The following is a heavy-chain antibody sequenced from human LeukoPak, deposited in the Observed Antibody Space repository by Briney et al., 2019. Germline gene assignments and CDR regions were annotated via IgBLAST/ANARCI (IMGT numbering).Heavy chain of an antibody. CDR3: ARIPPQNYSFDY. CDR2: IIPILGIA. Sequence: ASVKVSCKASGGTFSSYAISWVRQAPGQGLEWMGRIIPILGIANYAQKLQGRVTITADKSTSTAYMELSSLRSEDTAVYYCARIPPQNYSFDYWGQGTLVTVSS. V-gene: IGHV1-69*04. CDR1: GGTFSSYA. J-gene: IGHJ4*02.